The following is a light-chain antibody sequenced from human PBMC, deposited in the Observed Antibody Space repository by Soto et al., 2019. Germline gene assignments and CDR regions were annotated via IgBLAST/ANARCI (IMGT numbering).Light chain of an antibody. J-gene: IGKJ2*01. Sequence: DIQMTQSPSSLSASVGDTVTITCRASQHITNDCAWYQQKAGRAPKCLILLASRLQTGVPSRFRGSGSGTKFTLTICSLQPEDFATYYCLHHNGYPPVFGQGTKVEIK. V-gene: IGKV1-17*01. CDR2: LAS. CDR3: LHHNGYPPV. CDR1: QHITND.